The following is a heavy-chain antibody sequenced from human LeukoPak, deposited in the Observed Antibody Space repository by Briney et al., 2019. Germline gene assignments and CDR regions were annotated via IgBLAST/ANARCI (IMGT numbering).Heavy chain of an antibody. CDR2: ITENGGNT. CDR3: AKDSEIGWELPPFDY. Sequence: GGSLRLSCAVSGFTFSSYAMSWVRQAPGKGLEWVSGITENGGNTYYADSVKGRFTISRDNSKNTLYLQMNSLRAEDTAVYYCAKDSEIGWELPPFDYWGQGTLVTVSS. V-gene: IGHV3-23*01. CDR1: GFTFSSYA. J-gene: IGHJ4*02. D-gene: IGHD1-26*01.